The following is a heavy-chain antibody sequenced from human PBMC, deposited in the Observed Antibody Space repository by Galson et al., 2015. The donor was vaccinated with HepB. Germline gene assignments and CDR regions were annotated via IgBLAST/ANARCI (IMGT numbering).Heavy chain of an antibody. V-gene: IGHV3-30*18. J-gene: IGHJ6*02. D-gene: IGHD3-10*01. CDR1: GFTFSRYG. CDR3: AKDLINGAMVRGVIGEDYYYGMDV. Sequence: SLRLSCAASGFTFSRYGMHWVRQAPGKGLEWVAVISYDGSNKYYADSVKGRFTISRDNSKNTLYLQMNSLRAEDTAVYYCAKDLINGAMVRGVIGEDYYYGMDVWGQGTTVTVSS. CDR2: ISYDGSNK.